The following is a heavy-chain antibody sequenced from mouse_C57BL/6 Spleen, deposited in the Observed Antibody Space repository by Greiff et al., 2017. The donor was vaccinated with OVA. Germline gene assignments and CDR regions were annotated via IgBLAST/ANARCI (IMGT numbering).Heavy chain of an antibody. V-gene: IGHV1-15*01. CDR1: GYTFTDYE. D-gene: IGHD3-2*02. J-gene: IGHJ3*01. CDR2: IDPETGGT. CDR3: TRFSSGYVGFAY. Sequence: VKLMESGAELVRPGASVTLSCKASGYTFTDYEMHWVKQTPVHGLEWIGAIDPETGGTAYNQKFKGKAILTADKSSSTAYMELRSLTSEDSAVYYCTRFSSGYVGFAYWGQGTLVTVSA.